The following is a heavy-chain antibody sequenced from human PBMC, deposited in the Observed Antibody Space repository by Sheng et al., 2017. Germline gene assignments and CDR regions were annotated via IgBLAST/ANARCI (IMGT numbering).Heavy chain of an antibody. CDR2: IYSGGST. J-gene: IGHJ3*02. CDR1: GFTVSSNY. V-gene: IGHV3-66*01. CDR3: ASTRWELLHDAFDI. Sequence: EVQLVESGGGLVQPGGSLRLSCAASGFTVSSNYMSWVRQAPGKGLEWVSVIYSGGSTYYADSVKGRFTISRDNSKNTLYLQMNSLRAEDTAVYYCASTRWELLHDAFDIWGQWTMVTVSS. D-gene: IGHD1-26*01.